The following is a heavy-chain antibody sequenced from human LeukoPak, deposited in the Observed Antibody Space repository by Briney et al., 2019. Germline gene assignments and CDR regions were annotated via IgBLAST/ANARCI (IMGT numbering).Heavy chain of an antibody. Sequence: ASVKVSCKASGYTFSSYGISWVRQAPGQGLEWMGWSSTYSSHTNYAQKLQGRVTMTTDTSTSTAYMELRSLRSDDTAVYYCATVGSYNGGHYGMDVWGQGTTVTVSS. CDR3: ATVGSYNGGHYGMDV. D-gene: IGHD1-14*01. CDR2: SSTYSSHT. V-gene: IGHV1-18*01. CDR1: GYTFSSYG. J-gene: IGHJ6*02.